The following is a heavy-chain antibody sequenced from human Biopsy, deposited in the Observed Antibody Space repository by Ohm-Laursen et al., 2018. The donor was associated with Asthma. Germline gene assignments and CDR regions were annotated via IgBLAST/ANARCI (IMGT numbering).Heavy chain of an antibody. V-gene: IGHV1-69*13. D-gene: IGHD6-19*01. CDR3: ARCQVGYSSGWSLLLKKIYYSGMDV. CDR2: IMTVFGTT. Sequence: SVKVSCKAPGGTFSNFAISWVRQAPGQGLEWLGGIMTVFGTTNYAQKFQGRVTITADESPSTAYMEVTSLRSEDTAIYYWARCQVGYSSGWSLLLKKIYYSGMDVWGQGTAVTVSS. J-gene: IGHJ6*02. CDR1: GGTFSNFA.